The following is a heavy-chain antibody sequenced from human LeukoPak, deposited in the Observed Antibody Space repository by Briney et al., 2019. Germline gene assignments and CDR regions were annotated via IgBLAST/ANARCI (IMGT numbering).Heavy chain of an antibody. Sequence: PGGSLRLSCAASGFTFSNAWMNWVRQAPGKGLEWVGRIKSKTDGGTTDYAAPVKGRFTISRDDSKNTLYLQMNSLKTEDTAVYYCAKEVVVIGNYFDYWGQGTLVTVSS. J-gene: IGHJ4*02. CDR2: IKSKTDGGTT. D-gene: IGHD3-22*01. V-gene: IGHV3-15*01. CDR3: AKEVVVIGNYFDY. CDR1: GFTFSNAW.